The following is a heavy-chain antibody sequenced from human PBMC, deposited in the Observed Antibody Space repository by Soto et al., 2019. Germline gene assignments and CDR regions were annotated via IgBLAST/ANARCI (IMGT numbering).Heavy chain of an antibody. J-gene: IGHJ5*02. V-gene: IGHV4-39*01. CDR2: IYHRGNT. CDR3: AGRSSLASVQIFVGKISKYNWFDP. Sequence: QLQLQESGPGLVKPSETLSLTCTVSNGSISNPIYYWGWIRQPPGKGLEWIGSIYHRGNTYYNPSLQGRVTISVDTSKNQFSLKLSSVAVADTAVFFCAGRSSLASVQIFVGKISKYNWFDPWGQGTLVTVSS. D-gene: IGHD1-1*01. CDR1: NGSISNPIYY.